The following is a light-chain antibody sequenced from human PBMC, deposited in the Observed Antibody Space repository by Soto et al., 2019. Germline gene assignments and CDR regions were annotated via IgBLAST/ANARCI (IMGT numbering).Light chain of an antibody. Sequence: QSALTQPASVSGSPGQSITISCTGTSSDFGSYNLVSWYQQHPGKAPKLMIYEGSKRPSGVSNRFSGSKSGNTASLTISGLQAEDEADYYCCSYVGSSTVAFGGGTQLTV. CDR1: SSDFGSYNL. CDR3: CSYVGSSTVA. J-gene: IGLJ2*01. V-gene: IGLV2-23*01. CDR2: EGS.